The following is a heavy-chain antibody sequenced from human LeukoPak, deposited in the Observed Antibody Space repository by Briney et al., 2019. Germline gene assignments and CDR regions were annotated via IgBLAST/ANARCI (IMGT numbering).Heavy chain of an antibody. CDR3: ARVITVRGVIFDY. Sequence: SETLSLTCTVSGGSISSYYWSWIRQPPGKGLEWIGYIYYTGSTNYNPSLKSRVTISVDTSKNQFSLKLSSVTAADTAVYYCARVITVRGVIFDYWGQGTLVTVSS. CDR2: IYYTGST. CDR1: GGSISSYY. D-gene: IGHD3-16*01. V-gene: IGHV4-59*01. J-gene: IGHJ4*02.